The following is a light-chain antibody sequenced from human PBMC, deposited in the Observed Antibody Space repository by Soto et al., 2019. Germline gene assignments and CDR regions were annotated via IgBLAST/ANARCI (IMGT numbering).Light chain of an antibody. Sequence: EVVLTRSPGTLSLSPGERATLSCRASQSVSGSLAWYQQRPGQAPRLLIYGASSRATGIPDSFSGGGSGTDFTLTISRLEPEDFAVYYCQQYEISPRTFGQGTKVEIK. CDR2: GAS. CDR1: QSVSGS. CDR3: QQYEISPRT. J-gene: IGKJ1*01. V-gene: IGKV3-20*01.